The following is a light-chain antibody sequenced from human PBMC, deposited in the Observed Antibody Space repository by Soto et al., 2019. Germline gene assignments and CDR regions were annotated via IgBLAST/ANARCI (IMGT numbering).Light chain of an antibody. CDR1: SSDVGGHKY. CDR2: EVS. CDR3: NSYTSSSTWV. V-gene: IGLV2-14*01. Sequence: QSALTQPASVSGSPGQSITISCTGTSSDVGGHKYVSWYQQHPGKAPKLMIYEVSRRPSGVSHRFSGSKSGNTTSLTISGLQAEEEADYYCNSYTSSSTWVFGGGTKVTVL. J-gene: IGLJ3*02.